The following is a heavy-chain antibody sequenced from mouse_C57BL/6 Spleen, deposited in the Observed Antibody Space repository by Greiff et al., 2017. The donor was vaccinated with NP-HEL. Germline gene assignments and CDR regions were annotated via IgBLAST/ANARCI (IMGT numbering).Heavy chain of an antibody. J-gene: IGHJ1*03. D-gene: IGHD1-1*01. CDR2: ISSGGSYT. CDR1: GFTFSSYG. Sequence: EVQVVESGGDLVKPGGSLKLSCAASGFTFSSYGMSWVRQTPDKRLEWVATISSGGSYTYYPDSVKGRFTLSRDNAKNTLYLQMSSLKSEDTAMYYCARHPGVVATGYVDVWGTGTTVTVSS. V-gene: IGHV5-6*01. CDR3: ARHPGVVATGYVDV.